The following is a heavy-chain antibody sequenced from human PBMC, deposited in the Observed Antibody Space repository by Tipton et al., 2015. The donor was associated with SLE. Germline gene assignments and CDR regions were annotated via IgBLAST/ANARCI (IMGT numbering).Heavy chain of an antibody. CDR2: ITERVEDR. V-gene: IGHV3-23*01. Sequence: SLRLSCLASGFTFNSVVIYRVRQAPGKGLEWVTAITERVEDRTFADSVKGRFTVSRDDSKNTVSLQMNRLRAEDTAVYYCARLAVRAAYGGHDYWGQGTLVTVSS. D-gene: IGHD4-23*01. CDR1: GFTFNSVV. CDR3: ARLAVRAAYGGHDY. J-gene: IGHJ4*02.